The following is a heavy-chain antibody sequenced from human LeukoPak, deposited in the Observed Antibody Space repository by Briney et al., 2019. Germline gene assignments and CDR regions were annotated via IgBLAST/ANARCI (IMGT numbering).Heavy chain of an antibody. CDR2: INHSGST. Sequence: PSETLSLTCAVYGGSFSGYYWSWIRQPPGKGLEWIGEINHSGSTNYNPSLKSRVTISVDTSKNQFSLKLSSVTAADTAVYYCARPYSGYDPPTDYWGQGTLVTVSS. CDR1: GGSFSGYY. J-gene: IGHJ4*02. CDR3: ARPYSGYDPPTDY. V-gene: IGHV4-34*01. D-gene: IGHD5-12*01.